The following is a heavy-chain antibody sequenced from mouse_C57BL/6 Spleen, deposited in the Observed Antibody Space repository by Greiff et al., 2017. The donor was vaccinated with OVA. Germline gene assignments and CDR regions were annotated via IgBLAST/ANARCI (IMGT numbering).Heavy chain of an antibody. V-gene: IGHV7-3*01. J-gene: IGHJ1*03. CDR3: ATQLGRLGYFDV. D-gene: IGHD4-1*02. CDR2: IRNKANGYTT. CDR1: GFTFTDYY. Sequence: EVKVVESGGGLVQPGGSLSLSCAASGFTFTDYYMSWVRQPPGKALEWLGFIRNKANGYTTEYSASVKGRFTISRDNSQSILYLQMNALRAEDSATYYCATQLGRLGYFDVWGTGTTVTVSS.